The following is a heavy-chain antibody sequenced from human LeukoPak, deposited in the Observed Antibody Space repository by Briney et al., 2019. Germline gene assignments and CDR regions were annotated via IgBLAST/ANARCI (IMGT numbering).Heavy chain of an antibody. Sequence: GGSLRLSCATSGFTFSSYAMSWVRQAPGKGLEWVSAIRGSGGSTSYADSVKGRFTISRDNSKNTLYLQMNSLRAEDTAVYYCAKGTSPYYYGMDVWGQGTTVTVSS. J-gene: IGHJ6*02. V-gene: IGHV3-23*01. CDR1: GFTFSSYA. CDR3: AKGTSPYYYGMDV. D-gene: IGHD1-7*01. CDR2: IRGSGGST.